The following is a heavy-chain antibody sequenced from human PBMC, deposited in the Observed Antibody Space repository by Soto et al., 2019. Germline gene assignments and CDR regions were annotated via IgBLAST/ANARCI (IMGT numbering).Heavy chain of an antibody. V-gene: IGHV3-48*01. CDR2: ISSSSSTI. CDR3: ARERPGYSCGLDY. D-gene: IGHD5-18*01. CDR1: GFTFSSYS. J-gene: IGHJ4*02. Sequence: EVQLVESGGGLVQPGGSLRLSCAASGFTFSSYSMNWVRQAPGKGLEWVSYISSSSSTIYYADSVKGRFTISRDNAKKSRYLQMNSARAEDTAVYYCARERPGYSCGLDYWGQGTLVTVSS.